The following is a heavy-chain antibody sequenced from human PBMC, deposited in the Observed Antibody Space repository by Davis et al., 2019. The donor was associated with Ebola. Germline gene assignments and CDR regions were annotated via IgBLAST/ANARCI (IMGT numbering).Heavy chain of an antibody. V-gene: IGHV3-7*01. Sequence: GESLKISCAASGFTFSSYWMSWVRQAPGKGLEWVANIKQDGSEKYYVDSVKGRFTISRDNAKNSLYLQMNSLRAEDTAVYYCARDEAPLTLYYYYYMDVWGKGTTVTVSS. CDR1: GFTFSSYW. D-gene: IGHD1-14*01. CDR3: ARDEAPLTLYYYYYMDV. J-gene: IGHJ6*03. CDR2: IKQDGSEK.